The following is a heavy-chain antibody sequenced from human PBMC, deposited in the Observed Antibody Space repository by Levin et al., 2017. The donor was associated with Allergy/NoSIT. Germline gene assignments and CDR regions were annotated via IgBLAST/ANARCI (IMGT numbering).Heavy chain of an antibody. D-gene: IGHD6-6*01. Sequence: PRASVKVSCKASGYTFTSYYLHWVRQAPGQGLEWMGIINPNGGSPMYAQKFQGRFTMTRDTSTSTVYMELTSLKSEDTAVYFCARDMSNAARPFDLWGRGTLVTVSS. V-gene: IGHV1-46*01. CDR1: GYTFTSYY. CDR3: ARDMSNAARPFDL. CDR2: INPNGGSP. J-gene: IGHJ2*01.